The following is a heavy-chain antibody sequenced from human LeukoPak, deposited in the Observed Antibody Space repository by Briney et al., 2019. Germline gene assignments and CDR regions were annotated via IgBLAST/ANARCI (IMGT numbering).Heavy chain of an antibody. J-gene: IGHJ4*02. CDR2: ISSSSSTI. Sequence: PGGSLRLSCAASGFTFSSYAMSWVRQAPGKGLEWVSYISSSSSTIYYADSVKGRFTISRDNAKNSLYLQMNSLRAEDTAVYYCAREQDFDYWGQGTLVTVSS. V-gene: IGHV3-48*01. CDR3: AREQDFDY. CDR1: GFTFSSYA.